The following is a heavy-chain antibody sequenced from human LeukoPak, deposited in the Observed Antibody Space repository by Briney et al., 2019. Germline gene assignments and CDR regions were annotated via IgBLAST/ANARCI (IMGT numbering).Heavy chain of an antibody. CDR2: ISGNGGGT. CDR3: AKSLSGTYSYYFDY. J-gene: IGHJ4*02. D-gene: IGHD3-10*01. Sequence: GGSLRLSCAASGLTFSSYAMSWVRQAPGKGLEWVSGISGNGGGTYYADSVKGRFTISRDNSKNTLYLQMNALRAEDTAVYYCAKSLSGTYSYYFDYWGQGTLVTVSS. CDR1: GLTFSSYA. V-gene: IGHV3-23*01.